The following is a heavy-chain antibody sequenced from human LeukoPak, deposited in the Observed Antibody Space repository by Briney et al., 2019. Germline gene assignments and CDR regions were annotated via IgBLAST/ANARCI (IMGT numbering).Heavy chain of an antibody. CDR2: IYYSGST. CDR3: ARPLNYYYYMDV. J-gene: IGHJ6*03. Sequence: SETLSLTCTVSGGSISSSPNYWGWIRQPPGKGLEWIGSIYYSGSTYYNPSLKSRVTISVDTSKNQFSLNLNSVTAADTAVYYCARPLNYYYYMDVWGKGTTVTVSS. V-gene: IGHV4-39*01. CDR1: GGSISSSPNY.